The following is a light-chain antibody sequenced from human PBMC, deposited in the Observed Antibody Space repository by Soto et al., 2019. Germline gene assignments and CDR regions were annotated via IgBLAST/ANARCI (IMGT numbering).Light chain of an antibody. CDR3: QQTYRPSYT. CDR1: QSISSY. CDR2: AAS. V-gene: IGKV1-39*01. J-gene: IGKJ2*01. Sequence: DIQMTQSPSSLSASVGDRVTITCRATQSISSYLNWYQQQPGEAPKLLIYAASILQSGVPSRFSGSGSGTEFTLTISTLQPEDFATYFCQQTYRPSYTFAQGTRLEIK.